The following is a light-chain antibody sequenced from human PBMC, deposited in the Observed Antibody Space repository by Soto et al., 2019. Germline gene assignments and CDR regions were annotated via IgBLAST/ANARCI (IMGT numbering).Light chain of an antibody. J-gene: IGLJ2*01. CDR2: EVS. CDR3: SSYAGSNNLVL. V-gene: IGLV2-8*01. Sequence: QPVLTQPPSASGSPGQSVTISCTGTSSDVGRYNYVSWYQQHPGKAPKLIIYEVSKRLSGVPDRFSGSKSGNTASLTVSGLQADDEAVYHCSSYAGSNNLVLFGGGTKLTVL. CDR1: SSDVGRYNY.